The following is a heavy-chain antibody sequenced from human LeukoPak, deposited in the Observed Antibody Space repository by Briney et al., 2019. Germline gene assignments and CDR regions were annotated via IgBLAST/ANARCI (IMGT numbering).Heavy chain of an antibody. CDR1: GVSLRGYY. J-gene: IGHJ6*03. Sequence: SETLSLTCAVYGVSLRGYYWSWIRQSPEKGLEWIGEISHAGDSIYNPSLKSRLTLSADMSKNQFSLSLRSVTAADTAVYYCARGRNYVSDYYFDVWGKGTTVIVSS. CDR3: ARGRNYVSDYYFDV. CDR2: ISHAGDS. V-gene: IGHV4-34*01. D-gene: IGHD1-7*01.